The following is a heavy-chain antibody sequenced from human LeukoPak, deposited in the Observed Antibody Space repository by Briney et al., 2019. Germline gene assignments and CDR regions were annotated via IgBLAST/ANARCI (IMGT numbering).Heavy chain of an antibody. CDR3: ARSYQHLKYCSSTSCYRSAFDI. J-gene: IGHJ3*02. CDR1: GFTFDDYG. V-gene: IGHV3-20*04. CDR2: INWNGGST. Sequence: PGGSLRLSCAASGFTFDDYGMSWVRQAPGKGLEWVSGINWNGGSTGYADSVKGRFTISRDNAKNSLYLQMNSLRAEDTALYYCARSYQHLKYCSSTSCYRSAFDIWGQGTMVTVSS. D-gene: IGHD2-2*01.